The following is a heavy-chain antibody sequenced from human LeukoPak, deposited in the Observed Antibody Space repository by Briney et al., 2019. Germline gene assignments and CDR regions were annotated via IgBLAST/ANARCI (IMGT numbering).Heavy chain of an antibody. CDR1: GYTFTGYY. V-gene: IGHV1-18*03. Sequence: GASVKVSCKASGYTFTGYYMHWVRQAPGQGLEWMGWISAYNGKTNYAQKLQGRVTMTTDTSTSTAYMELRSLRSDDMAVYYCARVGDILTGYPYYFDYWGQGTLVTVSS. CDR3: ARVGDILTGYPYYFDY. CDR2: ISAYNGKT. J-gene: IGHJ4*02. D-gene: IGHD3-9*01.